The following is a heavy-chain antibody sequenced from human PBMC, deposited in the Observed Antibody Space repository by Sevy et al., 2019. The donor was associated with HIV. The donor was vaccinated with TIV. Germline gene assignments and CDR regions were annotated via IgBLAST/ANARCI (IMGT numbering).Heavy chain of an antibody. Sequence: GGSLRLSCAASGFTVSSNYMSWVRQAPGKGLEWVSVIYSGGSTYYADSVKGRFTISRDNSKNTRYLQMNSLRAEDTAVYYCASERGSSSWYEGVIGYYYGMDVWGQGTTVTVSS. CDR3: ASERGSSSWYEGVIGYYYGMDV. V-gene: IGHV3-53*01. CDR2: IYSGGST. J-gene: IGHJ6*02. D-gene: IGHD6-13*01. CDR1: GFTVSSNY.